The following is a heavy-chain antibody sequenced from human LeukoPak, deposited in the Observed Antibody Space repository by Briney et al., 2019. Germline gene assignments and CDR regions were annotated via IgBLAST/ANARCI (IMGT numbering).Heavy chain of an antibody. V-gene: IGHV3-9*01. J-gene: IGHJ5*02. Sequence: PGGALRLSCAASGFTFDDYAMHGVRQAPGKGLEWVAGISWNSGSICYADSVKGRFTISRDNAKNSLYLHMNRLRAEDTALYYCAVGVTIAADLGWFGPWGEGTLLSVPS. CDR2: ISWNSGSI. CDR3: AVGVTIAADLGWFGP. D-gene: IGHD2-15*01. CDR1: GFTFDDYA.